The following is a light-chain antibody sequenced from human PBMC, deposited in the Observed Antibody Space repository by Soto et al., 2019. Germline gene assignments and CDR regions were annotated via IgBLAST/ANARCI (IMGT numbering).Light chain of an antibody. Sequence: ENVLTQSPGTLSLSPGERATLSCRASQSVGRDYLAWFQQKPGQAPRLLIHDASRRATGIPDRFSGSGSGTDFTLTINRLEPEDFAIYYCQQYASSPITFGQGSRLDIK. V-gene: IGKV3-20*01. J-gene: IGKJ5*01. CDR1: QSVGRDY. CDR3: QQYASSPIT. CDR2: DAS.